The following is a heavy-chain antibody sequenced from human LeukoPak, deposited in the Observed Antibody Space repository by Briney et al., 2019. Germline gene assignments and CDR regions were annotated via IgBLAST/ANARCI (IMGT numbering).Heavy chain of an antibody. CDR1: GYTFTSYY. CDR3: AYYYDSSGYYEGYFDY. Sequence: SVKVSCKASGYTFTSYYMHWVRQAPGQGLEWMGGIIPIFGTANYAQKFQGRVTITADESTSTAYMELSSLRSEDTAVYYCAYYYDSSGYYEGYFDYWGQGTLVTVSS. V-gene: IGHV1-69*13. CDR2: IIPIFGTA. J-gene: IGHJ4*02. D-gene: IGHD3-22*01.